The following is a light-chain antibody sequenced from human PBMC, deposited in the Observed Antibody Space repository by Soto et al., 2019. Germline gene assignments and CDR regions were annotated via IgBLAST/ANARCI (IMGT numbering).Light chain of an antibody. V-gene: IGKV1-39*01. CDR2: DAS. CDR3: QQSYSTPWT. Sequence: DIQMTQSPSSLSASVGDRVSITCRASQSISTYLTWYQQKPGKAPKFLIYDASILQSGVPSRFSGSGSGTDFSLTISSLEPDDFATYYCQQSYSTPWTFGQGTKVEIK. CDR1: QSISTY. J-gene: IGKJ1*01.